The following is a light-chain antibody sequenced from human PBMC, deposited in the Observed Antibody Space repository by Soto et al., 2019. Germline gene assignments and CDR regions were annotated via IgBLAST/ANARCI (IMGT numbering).Light chain of an antibody. V-gene: IGKV1-39*01. Sequence: DIQITQAPSSLSASVGDRVTVTLLASQSISSYLNWYQLKPGKAPKLLIYAASSLQSGVPSRFSGSGSGTDFTLTISSLQPEDFATYYCQQSYSTPFTFGQGTRLEIK. J-gene: IGKJ5*01. CDR3: QQSYSTPFT. CDR2: AAS. CDR1: QSISSY.